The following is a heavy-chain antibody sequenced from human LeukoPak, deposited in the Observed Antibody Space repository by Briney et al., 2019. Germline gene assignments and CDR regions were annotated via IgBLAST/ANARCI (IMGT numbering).Heavy chain of an antibody. D-gene: IGHD3-22*01. CDR3: AVNYYDSSGYYYVFDY. V-gene: IGHV3-53*01. J-gene: IGHJ4*02. CDR2: IYSGGST. CDR1: GFTVSSNY. Sequence: GGSLRLSCAASGFTVSSNYMSWVRQAPGKGLEWVSVIYSGGSTYYADSVKGRFTISRDNSKNTLYLQMNSLRAEDTAVYYCAVNYYDSSGYYYVFDYWGQGTLVTVSS.